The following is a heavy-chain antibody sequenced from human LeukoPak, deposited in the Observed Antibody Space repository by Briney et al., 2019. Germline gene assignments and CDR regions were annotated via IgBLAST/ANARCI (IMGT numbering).Heavy chain of an antibody. Sequence: GGSLRLSCAASGFTFSSSWMHWVRQAPEKGLVWVSRINSDGSSTSYADSVKGRFTISRDNAKNSLYLQMNSLRAEDTALYYCAKASGLDTAMVLLDYWGQGTLVTVSS. CDR2: INSDGSST. D-gene: IGHD5-18*01. J-gene: IGHJ4*02. CDR1: GFTFSSSW. V-gene: IGHV3-74*01. CDR3: AKASGLDTAMVLLDY.